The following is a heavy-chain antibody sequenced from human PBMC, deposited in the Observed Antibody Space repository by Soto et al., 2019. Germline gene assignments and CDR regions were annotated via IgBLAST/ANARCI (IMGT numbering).Heavy chain of an antibody. Sequence: TSETLSLTCTVSGGPVSSNSYCWGWVRQPPGKGLEWIGEINHSGSTNYNPSLKSRVTISVDTSKNQFSLKLSSVTAADTAVYYCARVGGINWFDPWGQGTLVTVSS. V-gene: IGHV4-39*07. CDR1: GGPVSSNSYC. D-gene: IGHD3-16*01. CDR2: INHSGST. CDR3: ARVGGINWFDP. J-gene: IGHJ5*02.